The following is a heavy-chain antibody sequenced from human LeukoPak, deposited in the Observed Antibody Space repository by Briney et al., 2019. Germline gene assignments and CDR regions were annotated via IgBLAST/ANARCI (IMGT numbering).Heavy chain of an antibody. CDR2: IYTSGST. D-gene: IGHD3-22*01. J-gene: IGHJ6*03. CDR1: GNSFGNYY. CDR3: TRGSIAYYYMDV. V-gene: IGHV4-4*07. Sequence: SETLSLTCTVSGNSFGNYYWSWIRQPAGKGLGWIGRIYTSGSTTYNPSLKSRVTMSVDTSKNQFSLKLSSVTAADTAVYYCTRGSIAYYYMDVWGKGTTVTISS.